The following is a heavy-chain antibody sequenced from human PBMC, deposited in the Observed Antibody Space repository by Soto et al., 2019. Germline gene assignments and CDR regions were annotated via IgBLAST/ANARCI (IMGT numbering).Heavy chain of an antibody. J-gene: IGHJ4*02. V-gene: IGHV3-7*01. D-gene: IGHD6-19*01. CDR2: MNQDGSAK. CDR1: GFSFSSYW. Sequence: EVELVESGGDLVQPGGSLRLSCGASGFSFSSYWMSWVRQAPGKGLEWVANMNQDGSAKYYVGSVKGRFTISRDNAKNSMYQQMDSLKVEDSAVYFCARDSSGRQALDFWGQGTQVTVSS. CDR3: ARDSSGRQALDF.